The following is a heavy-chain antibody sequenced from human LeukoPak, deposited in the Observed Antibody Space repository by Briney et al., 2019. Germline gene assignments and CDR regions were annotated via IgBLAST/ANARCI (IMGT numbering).Heavy chain of an antibody. Sequence: GGSLRLSCGVSGFRFSDYWMTWVRQAPGKGLEWVANIKHDGSGPSYLDSVKGRFTISRDNARNSLSLEMSSLRAEDSGVYYCARARKINGTGEDYFDSWGQGTLVTVSS. CDR3: ARARKINGTGEDYFDS. D-gene: IGHD7-27*01. V-gene: IGHV3-7*01. CDR2: IKHDGSGP. CDR1: GFRFSDYW. J-gene: IGHJ4*02.